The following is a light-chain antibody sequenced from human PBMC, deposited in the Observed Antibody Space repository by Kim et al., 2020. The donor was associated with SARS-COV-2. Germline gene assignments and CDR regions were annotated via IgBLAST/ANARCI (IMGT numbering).Light chain of an antibody. V-gene: IGLV3-1*01. J-gene: IGLJ3*02. CDR2: QHT. CDR3: QAWDSSTAV. CDR1: KLGDKY. Sequence: SVSRGQTASITCYGSKLGDKYAYWYQKKPGQSPILVIYQHTKRPSGISQRFSGSSFGNTATLTISRAQTMDEADYYCQAWDSSTAVFGGGTQLTVL.